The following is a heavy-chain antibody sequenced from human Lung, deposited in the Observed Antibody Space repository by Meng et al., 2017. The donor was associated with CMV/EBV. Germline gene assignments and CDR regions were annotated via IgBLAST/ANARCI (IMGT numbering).Heavy chain of an antibody. CDR2: INQGGNEK. J-gene: IGHJ4*02. Sequence: GGSXRLXFEASGFTFSNNWVSWVRQAPGKGLEWVANINQGGNEKYHVDSVRGRFTISRDNGNKSLSLQMNSLRAEDTALYYCATTSNGFFYSWGQGALVTVSS. CDR3: ATTSNGFFYS. D-gene: IGHD2-8*01. V-gene: IGHV3-7*01. CDR1: GFTFSNNW.